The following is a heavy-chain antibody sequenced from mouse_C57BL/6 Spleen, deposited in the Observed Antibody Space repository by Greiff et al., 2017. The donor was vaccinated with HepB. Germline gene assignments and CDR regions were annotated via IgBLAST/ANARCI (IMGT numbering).Heavy chain of an antibody. V-gene: IGHV1-74*01. CDR2: IHPSDSDT. CDR1: GYTFTSYW. Sequence: VQLQQSGAELVKPGASVKVSCKASGYTFTSYWMHWVKQRPGQGLEWIGRIHPSDSDTNYNQKFKGKATLTVDKSSSTAYMQLSSLTSEDSEVYDCAIGGEYDWYYYAMDYWGQGTSVTVSS. J-gene: IGHJ4*01. D-gene: IGHD2-14*01. CDR3: AIGGEYDWYYYAMDY.